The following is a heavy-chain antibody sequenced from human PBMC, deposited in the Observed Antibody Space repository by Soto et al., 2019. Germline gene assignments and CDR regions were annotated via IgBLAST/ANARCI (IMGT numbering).Heavy chain of an antibody. CDR1: GFTFSSYG. J-gene: IGHJ6*02. CDR3: AKDRDGMDV. Sequence: QVQLVESGGGVVQPGRSLRLSCAASGFTFSSYGMHWVRQAPGKGLGWVAVISYDGSNKYYADSVKGRFTISRDNSKNTLYLQMNSLRAEDTAVYYCAKDRDGMDVWGQGTTVTVSS. V-gene: IGHV3-30*18. D-gene: IGHD3-10*01. CDR2: ISYDGSNK.